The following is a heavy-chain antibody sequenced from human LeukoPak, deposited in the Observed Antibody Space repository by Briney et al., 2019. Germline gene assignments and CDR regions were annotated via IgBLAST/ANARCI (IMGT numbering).Heavy chain of an antibody. CDR1: GFILRSYS. J-gene: IGHJ4*02. V-gene: IGHV3-21*01. D-gene: IGHD6-13*01. CDR3: ARGQQLDY. Sequence: PGGSLRLSCAASGFILRSYSMSWVRQAPGKGLEWVAFSSSSGNYIYYADSVKGRFIISRDNAKSSLGLQLNSLRAEDTALYYCARGQQLDYWGQGILVTVSS. CDR2: SSSSGNYI.